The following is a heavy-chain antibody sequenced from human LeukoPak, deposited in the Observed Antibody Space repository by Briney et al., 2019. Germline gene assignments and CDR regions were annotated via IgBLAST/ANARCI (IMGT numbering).Heavy chain of an antibody. J-gene: IGHJ4*02. CDR3: ATWEAVAGQFVDY. V-gene: IGHV3-30*03. CDR2: ISYDGSNK. Sequence: GGSLRLSCAASGFTFSSYGMHWVRQAPGKGLEWVAVISYDGSNKYYADSVRGRFTISRDNSKNTLYLQMNSLRAEDTAVYYCATWEAVAGQFVDYWGQGTLVTVSS. D-gene: IGHD6-19*01. CDR1: GFTFSSYG.